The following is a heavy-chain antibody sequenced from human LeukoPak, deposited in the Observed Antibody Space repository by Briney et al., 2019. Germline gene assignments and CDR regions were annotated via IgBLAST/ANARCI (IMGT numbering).Heavy chain of an antibody. CDR3: APRVVVITPPFDY. D-gene: IGHD2-21*01. V-gene: IGHV3-30*02. J-gene: IGHJ4*02. CDR1: GFTFSRYG. Sequence: GGSLRLSCAASGFTFSRYGMHWVRQAPGKWLEWVAFIRYDGSNKSYADSVKGRFTISRDNSKNTLYLQMNSLRAEDTAVYYCAPRVVVITPPFDYWGPGTLVTVSS. CDR2: IRYDGSNK.